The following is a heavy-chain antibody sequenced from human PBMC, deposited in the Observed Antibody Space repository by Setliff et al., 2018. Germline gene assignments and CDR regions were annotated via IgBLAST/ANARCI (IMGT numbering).Heavy chain of an antibody. CDR2: IIPIFGTA. CDR3: ARDGYYDSSGRSPSDC. Sequence: SVKVSCKASGYTFTGYYMHWVRQAPGQGLEWMGRIIPIFGTANYAQKFQGRVTMTDDTSTDTAYMELSSLRSEDTAVYYCARDGYYDSSGRSPSDCWGQGTLVTVSS. CDR1: GYTFTGYY. J-gene: IGHJ4*02. V-gene: IGHV1-69*06. D-gene: IGHD3-22*01.